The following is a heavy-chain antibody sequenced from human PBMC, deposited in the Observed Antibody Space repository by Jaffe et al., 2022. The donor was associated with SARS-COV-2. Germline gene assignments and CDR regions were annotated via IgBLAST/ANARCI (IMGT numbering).Heavy chain of an antibody. V-gene: IGHV3-7*03. CDR3: ARGPFMSRQVVHWF. CDR1: GFTFSNYW. Sequence: QLVESGGGLVQPGGSLRLSCAASGFTFSNYWMNWVRQAPGKGLEWVAIIKQDGSEKYYVDSVKGRFTISRDNAKNSLYLQMDSLRAEDTAVYYCARGPFMSRQVVHWFWGQGTLVDVSS. D-gene: IGHD2-21*01. CDR2: IKQDGSEK. J-gene: IGHJ4*02.